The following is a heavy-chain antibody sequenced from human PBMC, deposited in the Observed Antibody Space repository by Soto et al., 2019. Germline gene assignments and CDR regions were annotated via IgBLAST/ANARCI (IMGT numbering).Heavy chain of an antibody. CDR3: ARAVGSIVVVTPLDY. V-gene: IGHV1-69*02. D-gene: IGHD2-21*02. Sequence: QVQLVQSGAEVKKPGSSVRVSCKASGDTFNSYSISWVRQSPGQGLEWMGRIIPIVGIADYAQKFQGRVTITADRSTRTAFMELSSLRPEDTAVYCCARAVGSIVVVTPLDYWGQGTLVTVSS. CDR1: GDTFNSYS. J-gene: IGHJ4*02. CDR2: IIPIVGIA.